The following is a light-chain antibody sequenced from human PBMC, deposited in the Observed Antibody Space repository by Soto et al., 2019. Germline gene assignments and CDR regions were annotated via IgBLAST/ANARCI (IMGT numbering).Light chain of an antibody. J-gene: IGKJ1*01. CDR1: QDISNY. CDR2: DAS. Sequence: DIQMTQSPSSLSASVGDRVTITCQASQDISNYLNWYQQKPGKAPKLLIYDASNLETGVPSRFSVSGSRTKFTFTIISQQPEDFAAYYCHQYDNPPPWTFGQGTKVEIK. V-gene: IGKV1-33*01. CDR3: HQYDNPPPWT.